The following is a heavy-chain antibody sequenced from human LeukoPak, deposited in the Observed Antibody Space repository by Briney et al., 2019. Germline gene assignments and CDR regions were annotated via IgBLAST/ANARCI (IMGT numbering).Heavy chain of an antibody. V-gene: IGHV3-30*14. Sequence: GRSLRLSCAASGFTFSSYSMHWVRQAPGKGLEWVALISYHGINKYYPDSVKGRFTISRDNSKNTLDLQMNSLRPEDTAVYYCARWNSVAVPAVPLQGPDAFDIWGQGTMVTVSS. CDR2: ISYHGINK. J-gene: IGHJ3*02. CDR1: GFTFSSYS. CDR3: ARWNSVAVPAVPLQGPDAFDI. D-gene: IGHD2-2*01.